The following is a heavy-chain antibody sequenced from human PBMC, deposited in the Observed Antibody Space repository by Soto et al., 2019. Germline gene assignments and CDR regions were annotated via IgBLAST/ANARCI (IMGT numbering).Heavy chain of an antibody. V-gene: IGHV4-31*03. J-gene: IGHJ6*02. D-gene: IGHD3-16*01. CDR2: IYYSGST. CDR1: GGSISSGGYY. Sequence: QVQLQESGPGLVKPSQTLSLTCTVSGGSISSGGYYWSWIRQHPGKGLEWIGYIYYSGSTYYNPSLKSRVTISVDTSKNQFSLKLSSVTAADTAVYYCARGSRRHIGGRYGMDVWGQGTTVTVSS. CDR3: ARGSRRHIGGRYGMDV.